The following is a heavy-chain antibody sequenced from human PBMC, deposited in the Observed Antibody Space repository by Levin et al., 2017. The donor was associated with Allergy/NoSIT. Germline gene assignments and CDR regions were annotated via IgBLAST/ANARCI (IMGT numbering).Heavy chain of an antibody. CDR3: AKSKRIVLVVFQARH. CDR1: GFTFSSYA. Sequence: GGSLRLSCAASGFTFSSYAMSWVRQAPGKGLEWVSAISGSGGSTYYADSVKGRFTISRDNSKNTLYLQMNSLRAEDTAVYYCAKSKRIVLVVFQARHWGQGTLVTVSS. D-gene: IGHD2-8*02. CDR2: ISGSGGST. J-gene: IGHJ4*02. V-gene: IGHV3-23*01.